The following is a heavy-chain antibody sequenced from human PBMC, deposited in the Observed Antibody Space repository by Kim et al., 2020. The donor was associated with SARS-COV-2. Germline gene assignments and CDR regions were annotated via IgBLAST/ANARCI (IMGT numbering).Heavy chain of an antibody. D-gene: IGHD1-1*01. V-gene: IGHV3-23*01. CDR3: TGRTTRSTKYFDS. J-gene: IGHJ4*02. Sequence: SAVSVKSRFTISRDNSKNTLYLQMDSLRAEDTAIYYCTGRTTRSTKYFDSWGQGALVTVSS.